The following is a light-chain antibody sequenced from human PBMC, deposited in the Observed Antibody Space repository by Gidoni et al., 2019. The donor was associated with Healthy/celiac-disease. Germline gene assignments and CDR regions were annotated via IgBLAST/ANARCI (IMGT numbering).Light chain of an antibody. CDR3: QHYGSSPWT. Sequence: IVLTQSPGTLALSPGESATLSCRASKSVSSSSLAWYQQKPGQAPRLLIYGASSRATGIPDRFSGSGSGTDFTLTISRLEPEYFAVYYCQHYGSSPWTFGQGTKLEIK. J-gene: IGKJ2*01. CDR2: GAS. V-gene: IGKV3-20*01. CDR1: KSVSSSS.